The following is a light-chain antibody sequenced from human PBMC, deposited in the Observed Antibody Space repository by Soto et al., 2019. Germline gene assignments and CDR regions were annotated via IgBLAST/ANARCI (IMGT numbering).Light chain of an antibody. CDR3: QQLNSFPIP. V-gene: IGKV1-9*01. J-gene: IGKJ3*01. CDR1: QGIANF. Sequence: IQLTQSPSSLSASVGDRVTISCRASQGIANFLAWYQQKPGKAPKLLIYGASTLQSGVPSRFSGSGSWTDVTSTLNLLPAENFSNYYCQQLNSFPIPFGPGTKVDIK. CDR2: GAS.